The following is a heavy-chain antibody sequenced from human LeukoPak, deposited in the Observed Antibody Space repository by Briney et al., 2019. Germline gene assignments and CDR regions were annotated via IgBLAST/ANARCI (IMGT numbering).Heavy chain of an antibody. V-gene: IGHV4-34*01. CDR3: TRDLQGYFSGWNRGDY. CDR2: INHSGST. Sequence: PSETLSLTCAVYGGSFSGYYWSWIRQPPGKGLEWIGEINHSGSTNYNPSLKSRVTISVDTSKNQFSLKLSSVTAADTAVYYCTRDLQGYFSGWNRGDYWGQGTLVAVSS. J-gene: IGHJ4*02. D-gene: IGHD6-19*01. CDR1: GGSFSGYY.